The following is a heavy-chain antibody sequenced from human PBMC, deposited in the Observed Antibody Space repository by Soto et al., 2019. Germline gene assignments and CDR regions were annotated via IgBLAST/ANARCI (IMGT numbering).Heavy chain of an antibody. D-gene: IGHD2-15*01. CDR1: GFTFSNAW. J-gene: IGHJ6*02. CDR2: IKSKTEGGTT. CDR3: TATLSYCEIPSGQKFYYPGMDV. Sequence: EIQLVESGGGLVKPGGSLRLSCAASGFTFSNAWMDWVRQVPGKGLEWVGRIKSKTEGGTTDYAAPVKGRFTISRDDSKNTLYQQMNSLQTEETAVYYCTATLSYCEIPSGQKFYYPGMDVWGQGNTVTVSS. V-gene: IGHV3-15*07.